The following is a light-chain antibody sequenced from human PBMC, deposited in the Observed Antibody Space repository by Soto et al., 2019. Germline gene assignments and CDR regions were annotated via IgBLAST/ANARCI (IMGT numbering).Light chain of an antibody. CDR2: VNS. CDR3: RSYDSSLSAVV. V-gene: IGLV1-40*01. Sequence: QSVLTQPPSVSGAPGQRVTISCTGSSSNIGAGYDVHWYQQLPGTAPKLLIYVNSNRPSGVPDRFSGSKSGTSASLAITGLQAEDEAGYYCRSYDSSLSAVVFGGGTKVTVL. CDR1: SSNIGAGYD. J-gene: IGLJ2*01.